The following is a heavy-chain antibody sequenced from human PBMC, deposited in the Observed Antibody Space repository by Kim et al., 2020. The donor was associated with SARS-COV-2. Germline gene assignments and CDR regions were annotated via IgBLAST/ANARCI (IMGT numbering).Heavy chain of an antibody. D-gene: IGHD3-9*01. CDR1: GYTFTSYD. Sequence: ASVKVSCKASGYTFTSYDINWVRQATGQGLEWMGWMNPNSGNTGYAQKFQGRGTMTRNTSISTAYMELSSLRSEDTAVYYCARDLQPSYYDILKVVFDPWGQGTLVTVSS. CDR3: ARDLQPSYYDILKVVFDP. CDR2: MNPNSGNT. J-gene: IGHJ5*02. V-gene: IGHV1-8*01.